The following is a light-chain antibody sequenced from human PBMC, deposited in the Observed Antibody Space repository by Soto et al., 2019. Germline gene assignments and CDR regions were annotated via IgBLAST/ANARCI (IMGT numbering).Light chain of an antibody. CDR1: QSISTY. Sequence: DLQVTQSPSSLSASVGDRVTITCRASQSISTYLNWYQQKPGKAPKLLIYTTSNLVSGVPSRFSGIGSGTDFTLIISSLQPEDLATYYCQQSYINEQPPFGGGTNVEIK. J-gene: IGKJ4*01. CDR3: QQSYINEQPP. CDR2: TTS. V-gene: IGKV1-39*01.